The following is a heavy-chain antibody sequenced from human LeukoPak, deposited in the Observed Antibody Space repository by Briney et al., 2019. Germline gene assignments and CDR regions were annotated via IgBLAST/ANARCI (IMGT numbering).Heavy chain of an antibody. V-gene: IGHV1-18*01. CDR2: ISAYNGNT. Sequence: ASVKVSCKASGYTFTSYGIIWVRQAPGQGLEWMGWISAYNGNTNYAQKLQGRVTMTTDTSTSTAYMELRSLRSDDTAVYYCARDSSSWNYYYYMDVWGKGTTVTISS. D-gene: IGHD6-13*01. CDR1: GYTFTSYG. J-gene: IGHJ6*03. CDR3: ARDSSSWNYYYYMDV.